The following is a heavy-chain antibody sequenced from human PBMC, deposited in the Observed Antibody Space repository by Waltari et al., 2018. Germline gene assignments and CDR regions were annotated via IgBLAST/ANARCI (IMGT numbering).Heavy chain of an antibody. Sequence: EVQLVESGGVVVQPGGSLRLSCAPSGFTFADYTMHWVRQAPGKGLEWVSLISWDGGSTYYADSVKGRFTISRDNSKNSLYLQMNSLRTEDTALYYCAKDYGGNSNWNSIDYWGQGTLVTVSS. CDR3: AKDYGGNSNWNSIDY. D-gene: IGHD4-17*01. V-gene: IGHV3-43*01. J-gene: IGHJ4*02. CDR1: GFTFADYT. CDR2: ISWDGGST.